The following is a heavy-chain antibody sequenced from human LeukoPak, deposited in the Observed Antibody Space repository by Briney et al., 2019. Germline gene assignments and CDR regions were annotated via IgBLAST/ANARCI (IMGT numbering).Heavy chain of an antibody. CDR1: GFSVSTNY. J-gene: IGHJ5*02. Sequence: GGSLRLSCAASGFSVSTNYMSWVRQAPGKGLEWVANIKQDGSEKYYVDSVKGRFTISRDNAKNSLYLQMNSLRAEDTAVYYCARSWGSSRFDPWGQGTLVTVSS. CDR3: ARSWGSSRFDP. V-gene: IGHV3-7*03. CDR2: IKQDGSEK. D-gene: IGHD6-6*01.